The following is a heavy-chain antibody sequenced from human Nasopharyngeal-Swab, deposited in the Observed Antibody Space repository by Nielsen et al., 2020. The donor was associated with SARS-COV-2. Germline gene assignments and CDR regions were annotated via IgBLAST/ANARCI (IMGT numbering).Heavy chain of an antibody. V-gene: IGHV3-48*03. J-gene: IGHJ4*02. Sequence: GESLKISYAASGFTFSSYEMNWARQAPGKGLEWVSYISSSGSTIYYADSVKGRFTISRDNAKNSLYLQMNSLRAEDTAVYYCAREGLNTGTFDYWGQGTLVTVSS. CDR2: ISSSGSTI. CDR3: AREGLNTGTFDY. CDR1: GFTFSSYE. D-gene: IGHD1-1*01.